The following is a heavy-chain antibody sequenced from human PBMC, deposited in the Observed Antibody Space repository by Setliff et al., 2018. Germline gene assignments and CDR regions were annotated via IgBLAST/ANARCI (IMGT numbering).Heavy chain of an antibody. D-gene: IGHD3-16*01. J-gene: IGHJ3*02. V-gene: IGHV7-4-1*02. CDR2: ISTNTGNP. Sequence: ASVKVSCKASGYTFSSYAMNWVRQAPGQGLEWMGWISTNTGNPTYAQGFTGRFVFSLDTSVSTAYLQISSLKAEDTAVYYCAREGEGSTFFPLDAFDIWGQGTMVTISS. CDR1: GYTFSSYA. CDR3: AREGEGSTFFPLDAFDI.